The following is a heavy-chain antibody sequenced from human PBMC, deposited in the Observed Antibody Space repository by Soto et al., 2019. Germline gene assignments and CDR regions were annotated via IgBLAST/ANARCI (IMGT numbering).Heavy chain of an antibody. V-gene: IGHV4-34*01. CDR3: ARGRSLWLTKKGYYYYMDV. J-gene: IGHJ6*03. CDR1: GGSFSGYY. Sequence: SETLSLTCAVYGGSFSGYYWSWIRQPPGKGLEWIGEINHSGSTNYNPSLKSRVTISVDTSKNQFSLKLSSVTAADTAVYYCARGRSLWLTKKGYYYYMDVWGKGTTVTVSS. D-gene: IGHD3-9*01. CDR2: INHSGST.